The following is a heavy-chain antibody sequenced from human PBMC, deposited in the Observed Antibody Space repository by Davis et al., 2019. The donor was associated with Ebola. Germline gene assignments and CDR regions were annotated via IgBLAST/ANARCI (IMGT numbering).Heavy chain of an antibody. D-gene: IGHD1-26*01. V-gene: IGHV1-8*01. Sequence: ASVKVSCKASGYTFTSYDINWVRQATGQGLEWMGWMNPNSGNTGYAQRFQGRVTMTRNTSINTAYMELSNLRSEDTAVYYCARGHSGSYYPGYWGQGTLVTVSS. CDR1: GYTFTSYD. CDR3: ARGHSGSYYPGY. J-gene: IGHJ4*02. CDR2: MNPNSGNT.